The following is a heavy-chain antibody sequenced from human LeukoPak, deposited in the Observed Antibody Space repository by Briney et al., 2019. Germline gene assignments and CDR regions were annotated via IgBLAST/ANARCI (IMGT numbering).Heavy chain of an antibody. J-gene: IGHJ5*02. CDR1: GYTFTGYY. Sequence: GASVTVSCTASGYTFTGYYMHWVRQAPGQGLEWMGWINPNSGGTNCAQKFQGRVTMTRDTSIRTAYMELSRLRSDDTAVYYCARDGGYSGGYKASESWGQGTLVTVSS. D-gene: IGHD1-26*01. CDR3: ARDGGYSGGYKASES. V-gene: IGHV1-2*02. CDR2: INPNSGGT.